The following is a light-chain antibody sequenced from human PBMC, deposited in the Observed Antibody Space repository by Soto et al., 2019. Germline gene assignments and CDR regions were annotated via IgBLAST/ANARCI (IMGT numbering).Light chain of an antibody. J-gene: IGKJ4*01. Sequence: DIQMTQSHSSLSASVGDRFTITCRASQSISSYLNWYQQKPGKAPKLLIYAASSLQSGVPSRFSGSGFGTDFSLTISSLQPEDFATYYCQLSYSTPLTFGGGTKVDIK. V-gene: IGKV1-39*01. CDR2: AAS. CDR1: QSISSY. CDR3: QLSYSTPLT.